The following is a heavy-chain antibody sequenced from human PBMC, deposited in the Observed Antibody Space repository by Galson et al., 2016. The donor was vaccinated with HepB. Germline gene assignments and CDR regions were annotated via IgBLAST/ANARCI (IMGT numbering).Heavy chain of an antibody. J-gene: IGHJ6*02. D-gene: IGHD6-13*01. CDR2: ISSSGNTI. Sequence: SLRLSCAASGFTFSSYEMNWVRQAPGKGLEWVSYISSSGNTIYYADSVKGRFTISRDNSKNTLYLQMNSLRAEDTAVYYCARGSIIAAGRSGMDVWGRGTTVAVSS. CDR3: ARGSIIAAGRSGMDV. CDR1: GFTFSSYE. V-gene: IGHV3-48*03.